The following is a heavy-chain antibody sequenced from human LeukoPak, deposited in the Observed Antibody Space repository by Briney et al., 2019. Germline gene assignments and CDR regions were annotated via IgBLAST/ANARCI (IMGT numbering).Heavy chain of an antibody. CDR3: TRGGVDY. CDR2: INTDGSTT. D-gene: IGHD3-10*01. J-gene: IGHJ4*02. V-gene: IGHV3-74*01. Sequence: GGSLRLSCAASGFTFSSYWMHWVRQAPGKGLVWVSRINTDGSTTSYADSVKGRSTISRDNAKNTLYLHMDSLRAEDTAVYFCTRGGVDYWGQGTLVTVSS. CDR1: GFTFSSYW.